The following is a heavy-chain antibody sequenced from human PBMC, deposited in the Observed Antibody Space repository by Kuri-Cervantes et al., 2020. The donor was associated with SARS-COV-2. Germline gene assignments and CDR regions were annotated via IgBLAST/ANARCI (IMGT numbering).Heavy chain of an antibody. CDR3: ARGKRMVRYSTTLLGHDSYYYYMDV. V-gene: IGHV1-8*01. Sequence: ASVKVSCKASGYIFTSYEISWGRQATGQGLEWMGWMNPNSGNKGYAQKFQGRLSMTRDTSISTVYMELSSLRSEDTAVYYCARGKRMVRYSTTLLGHDSYYYYMDVWGKGTTVTVSS. CDR2: MNPNSGNK. D-gene: IGHD3-10*01. J-gene: IGHJ6*03. CDR1: GYIFTSYE.